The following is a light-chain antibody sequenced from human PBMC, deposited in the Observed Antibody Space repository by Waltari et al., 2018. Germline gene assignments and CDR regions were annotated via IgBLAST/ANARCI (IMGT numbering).Light chain of an antibody. CDR3: SSYAGSSKGV. J-gene: IGLJ2*01. CDR1: SSDVGYYKR. V-gene: IGLV2-23*02. Sequence: SGSPGQSITISCTGTSSDVGYYKRVSWYQQHPGKAPKLMIYAVSKRPSGVSDRFSGSKSGDMASLTISGLQPEDEAEYFCSSYAGSSKGVFGGGTKVTVL. CDR2: AVS.